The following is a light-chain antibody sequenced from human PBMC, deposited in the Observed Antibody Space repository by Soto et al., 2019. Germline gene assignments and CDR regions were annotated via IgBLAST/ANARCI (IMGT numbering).Light chain of an antibody. V-gene: IGKV1-27*01. CDR2: DAS. CDR3: QTYKSAPRALT. J-gene: IGKJ4*01. CDR1: QDINKN. Sequence: DIQMTQSPSSLSASVGDRVTITCQASQDINKNLIWYQQKPGKAPKLLIYDASDLETGVPSRFSGSGSGTDFTLTISSLQPEDVATYYCQTYKSAPRALTFGGVTKADIK.